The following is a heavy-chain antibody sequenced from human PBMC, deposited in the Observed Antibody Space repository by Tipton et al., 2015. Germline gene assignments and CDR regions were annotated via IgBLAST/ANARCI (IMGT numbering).Heavy chain of an antibody. CDR2: INEDGSQQ. CDR1: GFTFSTYW. Sequence: SLRLSCAASGFTFSTYWMTWVRQAPGKGLEWVANINEDGSQQYYVDSARGRFTISRDNAKNSLFLQMHNLRAEDTALYYCSRPLYTDSAYWGQGTLVTVSS. CDR3: SRPLYTDSAY. V-gene: IGHV3-7*05. D-gene: IGHD2-2*02. J-gene: IGHJ4*02.